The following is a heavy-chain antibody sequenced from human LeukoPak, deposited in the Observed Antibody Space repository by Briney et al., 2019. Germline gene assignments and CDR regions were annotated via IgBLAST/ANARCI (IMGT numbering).Heavy chain of an antibody. CDR3: ARETQYYFDY. CDR1: GFPVSSNY. CDR2: IYSGGST. Sequence: PGGSLRLSCAASGFPVSSNYMSWVRQAPGKGLEWVSVIYSGGSTYYADSVKGRFTISRDNSKNTLYLQMNSLRAEDTAVYYCARETQYYFDYWGQGTLVTVSS. V-gene: IGHV3-53*01. J-gene: IGHJ4*02.